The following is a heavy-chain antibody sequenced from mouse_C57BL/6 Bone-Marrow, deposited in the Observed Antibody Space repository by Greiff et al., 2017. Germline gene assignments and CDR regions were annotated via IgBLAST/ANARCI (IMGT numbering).Heavy chain of an antibody. V-gene: IGHV1-55*01. CDR3: ARAYEGVCPFDY. CDR1: GYTFTSYW. CDR2: IYPGSGST. D-gene: IGHD2-3*01. Sequence: QVQLQQPGAELVKPGASVKMSCKASGYTFTSYWITWVKQRPGQGLEWIGDIYPGSGSTNYNGQFKSKATLTVDTSSITAYMQLSSLTSEDSAVYYCARAYEGVCPFDYWGQGTLVTVSA. J-gene: IGHJ3*01.